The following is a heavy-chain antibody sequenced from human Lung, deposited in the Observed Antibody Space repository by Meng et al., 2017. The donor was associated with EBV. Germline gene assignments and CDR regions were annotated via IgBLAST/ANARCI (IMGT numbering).Heavy chain of an antibody. D-gene: IGHD2-15*01. CDR3: ARDRCSGGSCYST. CDR1: GFTFSSYS. J-gene: IGHJ5*02. CDR2: ISSSSSYI. Sequence: EVQLVESGGGLVKPGGSVRLSCAASGFTFSSYSMNWVRQAPGKGLEWVSSISSSSSYIYYADSVKGRFTISRDNAKNSLYLQMNSLRAEDTAVYYCARDRCSGGSCYSTWGQGTLVTVSS. V-gene: IGHV3-21*01.